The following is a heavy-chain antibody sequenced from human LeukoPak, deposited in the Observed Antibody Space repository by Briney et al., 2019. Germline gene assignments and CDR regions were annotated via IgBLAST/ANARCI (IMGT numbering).Heavy chain of an antibody. D-gene: IGHD3-10*01. V-gene: IGHV4-59*08. CDR1: GGSISSYY. Sequence: SETLSLTCTVSGGSISSYYWSWIRQPPGKGLEWIGYIYYSGSTDYNPSLKSRVTISVDTSKNQFSLKLSSVTAADTAVYYCARRHYGSSSFDYWGQGTLVTVSS. J-gene: IGHJ4*02. CDR3: ARRHYGSSSFDY. CDR2: IYYSGST.